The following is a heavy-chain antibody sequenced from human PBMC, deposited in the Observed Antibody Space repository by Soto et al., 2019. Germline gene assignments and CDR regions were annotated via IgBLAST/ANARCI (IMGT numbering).Heavy chain of an antibody. D-gene: IGHD3-10*01. CDR3: AREMYYSTYFDS. CDR2: IYWDDDH. J-gene: IGHJ4*02. Sequence: QITLRESGPALVRPTQTLTLTCTFSGFSLSSNGVGVGWIRQPPGKALEWLALIYWDDDHRYSPSLKTRLTITKDTSKNQVVLTMTKLDPVDTATYYCAREMYYSTYFDSWGQGTLDTVSS. CDR1: GFSLSSNGVG. V-gene: IGHV2-5*02.